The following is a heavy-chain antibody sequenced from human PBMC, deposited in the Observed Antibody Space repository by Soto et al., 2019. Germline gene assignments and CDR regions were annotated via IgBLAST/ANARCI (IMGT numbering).Heavy chain of an antibody. J-gene: IGHJ6*02. CDR1: GGSINSCGYY. Sequence: SETLSLTCTVSGGSINSCGYYWSWIRQLPGKGLEWIGYIYYTGSTYYNPSLKSRITISVDTSANQFSLKLSSVTAADTAIYFCARVFKTMSFYYGMDVWGQGTAVTVSS. CDR2: IYYTGST. V-gene: IGHV4-31*03. D-gene: IGHD3-22*01. CDR3: ARVFKTMSFYYGMDV.